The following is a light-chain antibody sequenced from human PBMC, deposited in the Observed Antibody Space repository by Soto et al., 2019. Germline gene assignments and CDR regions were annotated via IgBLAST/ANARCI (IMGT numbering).Light chain of an antibody. J-gene: IGLJ1*01. CDR1: TSNIGSNI. V-gene: IGLV1-44*01. Sequence: QSVLTQSPSASGTPGQRVTISCSGSTSNIGSNIVSWYQQFPGTAPKVLIYSDDQRPSGVPDRFSGSKSGTSASLAISGLQSEDEADYFCSSYTSTSTLFGTGTKVTVL. CDR3: SSYTSTSTL. CDR2: SDD.